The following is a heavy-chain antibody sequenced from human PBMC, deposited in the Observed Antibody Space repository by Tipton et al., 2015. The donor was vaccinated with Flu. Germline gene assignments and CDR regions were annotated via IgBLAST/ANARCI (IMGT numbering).Heavy chain of an antibody. CDR2: ISAYNGNT. CDR3: ARVVAVTTPYYYYGMDV. Sequence: QVQLVQSGAEVKKPGASVKVSCKASGYTFTSYGISWVRQAPGQGLEWMGWISAYNGNTNYAQKLQGRVTMTTDTSTSTAYMGLRSLRSDDTAVYYCARVVAVTTPYYYYGMDVWGQGTTVTVSS. J-gene: IGHJ6*02. V-gene: IGHV1-18*01. CDR1: GYTFTSYG. D-gene: IGHD4-11*01.